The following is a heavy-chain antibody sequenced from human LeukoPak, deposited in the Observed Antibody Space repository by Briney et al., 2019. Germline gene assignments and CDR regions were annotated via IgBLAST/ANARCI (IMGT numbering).Heavy chain of an antibody. CDR2: INGNGAST. Sequence: GGSLRLSCAASGFSFNDDAMSWVRQAPGKGLEWVSGINGNGASTYYSDSVKGRFTISRDSSKNTVYLRIRSLRAADTATYYCAKDQTYSYYYLDSWGQGALVTVSS. CDR3: AKDQTYSYYYLDS. CDR1: GFSFNDDA. V-gene: IGHV3-23*01. D-gene: IGHD5-18*01. J-gene: IGHJ4*02.